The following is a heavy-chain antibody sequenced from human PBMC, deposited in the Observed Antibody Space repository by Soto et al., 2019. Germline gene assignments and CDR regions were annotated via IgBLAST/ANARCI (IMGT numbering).Heavy chain of an antibody. CDR3: ARDLAAADHLYYYYGMDV. V-gene: IGHV3-21*01. J-gene: IGHJ6*02. CDR1: GFTFSSYS. CDR2: VSSSSSYI. D-gene: IGHD6-13*01. Sequence: GGSLRLSCAASGFTFSSYSMNWVRQAPGKGLEWASSVSSSSSYIYYADSVKGRFTISRDNAKNSLYLQMNSLRAEDTAVYYCARDLAAADHLYYYYGMDVWGQGTTVTVSS.